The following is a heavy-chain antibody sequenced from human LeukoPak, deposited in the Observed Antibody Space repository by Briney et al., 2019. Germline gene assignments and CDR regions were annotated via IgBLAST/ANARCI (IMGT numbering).Heavy chain of an antibody. CDR3: ARRTVVPAAIGI. Sequence: SQTLSLTCTVSGGSISSGSYYSGWSRQPAGKGLEWIGRIHTSGSTNYNPSLKSRVTISVDTSKNQFSLKLSSVTAADTAVYYRARRTVVPAAIGIWGQGTLVTVSS. CDR1: GGSISSGSYY. CDR2: IHTSGST. D-gene: IGHD2-2*02. V-gene: IGHV4-61*02. J-gene: IGHJ4*02.